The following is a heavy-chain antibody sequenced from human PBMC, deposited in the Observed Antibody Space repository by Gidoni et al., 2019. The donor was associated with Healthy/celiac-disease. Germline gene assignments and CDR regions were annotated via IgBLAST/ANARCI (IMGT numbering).Heavy chain of an antibody. J-gene: IGHJ6*02. V-gene: IGHV3-49*03. CDR3: TRDYLGVGSGSYYNPYYYGMDV. Sequence: EVQLVESGGGLVQPGRSLRLSCTASGFTFGDYAMSWFRQAPGKGLEWVGFIRSKAYGGTTEYAASVKGRFTISRDDSKSIAYLQMNSLKTEDTAVYYCTRDYLGVGSGSYYNPYYYGMDVWGQGTTVTVSS. D-gene: IGHD3-10*01. CDR1: GFTFGDYA. CDR2: IRSKAYGGTT.